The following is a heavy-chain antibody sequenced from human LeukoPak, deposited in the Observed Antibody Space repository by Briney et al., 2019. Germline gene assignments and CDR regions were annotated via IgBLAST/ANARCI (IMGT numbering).Heavy chain of an antibody. V-gene: IGHV1-18*04. Sequence: ASVKVSCKASGYTSTSYYMHWVRQAPGQGLEWMGWISGYNGHTNYTQRLQGRVTMTTDTSTSTVYMELRSLRSDDTAVYYCARGQVNRLLWVGELLSNIDPFDYWGQGTLVTVSS. J-gene: IGHJ4*02. CDR2: ISGYNGHT. CDR3: ARGQVNRLLWVGELLSNIDPFDY. D-gene: IGHD3-10*01. CDR1: GYTSTSYY.